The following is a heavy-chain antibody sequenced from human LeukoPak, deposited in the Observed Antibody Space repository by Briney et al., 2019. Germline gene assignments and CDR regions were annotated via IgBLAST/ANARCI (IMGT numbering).Heavy chain of an antibody. J-gene: IGHJ5*02. CDR2: INHSGST. CDR1: GGSFSGYY. V-gene: IGHV4-34*01. CDR3: ARDLDYDILTGYGWFDP. D-gene: IGHD3-9*01. Sequence: ASETLSLTCAVYGGSFSGYYWSWIRQPPGKGLEWIGEINHSGSTNYNPSLKSRVTISVDTSKNQFSLKLSSVTAADTAVYYCARDLDYDILTGYGWFDPWGQGTLVTVSS.